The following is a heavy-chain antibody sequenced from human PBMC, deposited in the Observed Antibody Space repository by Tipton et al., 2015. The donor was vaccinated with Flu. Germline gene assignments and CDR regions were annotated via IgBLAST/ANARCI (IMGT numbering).Heavy chain of an antibody. CDR1: GFTVSSKY. J-gene: IGHJ3*02. D-gene: IGHD5-12*01. V-gene: IGHV3-66*02. CDR2: NYRGGTT. CDR3: ATVGNSGTDGFDI. Sequence: GSLRLSCAASGFTVSSKYMGGGRQASGKGLQGVSVNYRGGTTYVAESGKGRCTISRDNSKNTLYLQWNSLSTEDTAVYYCATVGNSGTDGFDIWGQGTMVTISS.